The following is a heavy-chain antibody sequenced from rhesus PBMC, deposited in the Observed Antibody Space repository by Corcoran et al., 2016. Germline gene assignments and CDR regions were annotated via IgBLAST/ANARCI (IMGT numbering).Heavy chain of an antibody. V-gene: IGHV4-173*01. CDR3: ARTTELGIPFDY. J-gene: IGHJ4*01. CDR1: GGSISSDY. Sequence: QLQLQESGPGLVKPSETLSLTCAVSGGSISSDYWRWIRHPPGKVLEWIGRISGSGGNNDYNPSLKSRVTISIATSKNQFSLRRRSVTAADTAVYYCARTTELGIPFDYWGQGVQVTVSS. D-gene: IGHD5-42*01. CDR2: ISGSGGNN.